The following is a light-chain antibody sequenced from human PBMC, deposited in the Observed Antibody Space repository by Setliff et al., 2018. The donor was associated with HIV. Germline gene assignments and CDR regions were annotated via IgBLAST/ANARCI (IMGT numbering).Light chain of an antibody. J-gene: IGLJ1*01. CDR1: SSDVGSYNY. CDR3: CSYTGSYTLGV. V-gene: IGLV2-11*01. CDR2: DVS. Sequence: QSVLAQPASVSGSPGQSITISCTGTSSDVGSYNYVSWYQQHPGKAPKLMIYDVSKRPSGVPDRFSGSKPGNTASLTISGLQAEDEADYYCCSYTGSYTLGVFGTGTKVTVL.